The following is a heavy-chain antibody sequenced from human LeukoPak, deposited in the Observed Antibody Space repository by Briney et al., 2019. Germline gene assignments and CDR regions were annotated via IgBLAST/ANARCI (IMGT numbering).Heavy chain of an antibody. V-gene: IGHV3-9*01. J-gene: IGHJ4*02. CDR2: ISWNSGSI. CDR3: AKDNGVDTAMVTFDY. D-gene: IGHD5-18*01. Sequence: GGSLRLSCATFGFSFDDYGMSWVRQAPGKGLEWVSGISWNSGSIGYADSVKGRFTISRDNAKNSLYLQMNSLRAEDTASYYCAKDNGVDTAMVTFDYWGQGTLVTVSS. CDR1: GFSFDDYG.